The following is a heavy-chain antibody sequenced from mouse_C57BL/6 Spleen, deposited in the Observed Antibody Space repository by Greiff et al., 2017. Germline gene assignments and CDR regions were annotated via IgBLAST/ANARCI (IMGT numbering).Heavy chain of an antibody. CDR2: INPNNGGT. V-gene: IGHV1-26*01. J-gene: IGHJ1*03. D-gene: IGHD1-1*01. CDR3: ARGGGSSPWYFDV. CDR1: GYTFTDYY. Sequence: VQLQQSGPELVKPGASVKISCKASGYTFTDYYMNWVKQSHGKSLEWIGDINPNNGGTSYNQKFKGKATLTVDKSSSTAYMELRSLTSEDSAVYYCARGGGSSPWYFDVWGTGTTVTVSS.